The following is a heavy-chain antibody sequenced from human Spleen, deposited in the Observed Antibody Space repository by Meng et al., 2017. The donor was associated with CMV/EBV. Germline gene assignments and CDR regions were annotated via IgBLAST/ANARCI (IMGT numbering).Heavy chain of an antibody. CDR1: GFTFSDYY. Sequence: SCAASGFTFSDYYMSWIRQAPGKGLEWVSYISSSGSTIYYADSVKGRFTISRDNAKNSLYLQMNSLRAEDTAVYYCARDKSLGWFDPWGQGTLVTVSS. CDR2: ISSSGSTI. V-gene: IGHV3-11*01. J-gene: IGHJ5*02. CDR3: ARDKSLGWFDP. D-gene: IGHD5/OR15-5a*01.